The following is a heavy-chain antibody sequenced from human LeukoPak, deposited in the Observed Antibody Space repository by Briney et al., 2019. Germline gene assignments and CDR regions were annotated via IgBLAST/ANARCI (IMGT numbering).Heavy chain of an antibody. V-gene: IGHV3-49*04. CDR3: TRVGPSGGLWGFLDY. CDR2: IRSKAYGATT. J-gene: IGHJ4*02. CDR1: GFTFGDYG. Sequence: GGSLRLSCTASGFTFGDYGLSWVRQAPGKVLEWVGFIRSKAYGATTEYAASVKGRFTISRDDSKNIAYLQMNGLKTEDTAVYYCTRVGPSGGLWGFLDYWGQGTLVTVSS. D-gene: IGHD6-19*01.